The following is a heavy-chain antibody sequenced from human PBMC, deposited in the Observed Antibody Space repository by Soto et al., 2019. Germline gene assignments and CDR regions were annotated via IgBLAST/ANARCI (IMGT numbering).Heavy chain of an antibody. CDR1: DDSINSDIYY. J-gene: IGHJ5*01. CDR3: AREWAPGSPNYDS. V-gene: IGHV4-39*07. D-gene: IGHD3-10*01. CDR2: IYYRGNA. Sequence: SETLSLTCSVSDDSINSDIYYWGWIRQPPGKGLEWIGSIYYRGNAYYNPSLQTRVTISLDKSKSQFSLKLNSVTAEDTAIYYCAREWAPGSPNYDSWGLGTLVTVSS.